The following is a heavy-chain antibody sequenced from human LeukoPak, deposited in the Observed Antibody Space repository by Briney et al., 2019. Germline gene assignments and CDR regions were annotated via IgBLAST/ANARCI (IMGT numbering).Heavy chain of an antibody. Sequence: SETLSLTCTVSGGSISSYYWSWIRQPPGKGLEWIGYIYYSGSTNYNPSLKSRVTISVDTSKNQFSLKLSSVTAADTAVYYCARHDAGQWLVPGKSAYYYGMDVWGQGTTVTVSS. CDR1: GGSISSYY. CDR3: ARHDAGQWLVPGKSAYYYGMDV. CDR2: IYYSGST. V-gene: IGHV4-59*08. D-gene: IGHD6-19*01. J-gene: IGHJ6*02.